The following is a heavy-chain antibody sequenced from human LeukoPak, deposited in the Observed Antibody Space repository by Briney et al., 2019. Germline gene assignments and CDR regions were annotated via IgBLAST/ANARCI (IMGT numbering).Heavy chain of an antibody. Sequence: GGSLRLSCAASGFTFSSYNMNWVRQAPGKGLEWVSSISTSSDYIYYADSVKGRFTISRDNARNSLYLQMNSLRAEDTAVYYCARAGASSGSYSWFAPWGQGTLVTVSS. CDR2: ISTSSDYI. V-gene: IGHV3-21*01. D-gene: IGHD1-26*01. CDR3: ARAGASSGSYSWFAP. CDR1: GFTFSSYN. J-gene: IGHJ5*02.